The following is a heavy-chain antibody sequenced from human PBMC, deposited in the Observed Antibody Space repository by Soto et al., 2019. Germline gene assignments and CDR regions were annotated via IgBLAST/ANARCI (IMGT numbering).Heavy chain of an antibody. J-gene: IGHJ4*02. CDR2: VWYDGSNK. CDR3: ARDGERDYFYSSGHYPFFDY. D-gene: IGHD3-22*01. Sequence: QVQLVESGGGVVQPGRSLRLSCAASGYTFSSYGMHWVRQAPGKGLEWVAVVWYDGSNKWYADSVKGRFTVSRDNSKNTLYLQMDSLRAEDTAVYYCARDGERDYFYSSGHYPFFDYLGQGTRVTVSS. CDR1: GYTFSSYG. V-gene: IGHV3-33*01.